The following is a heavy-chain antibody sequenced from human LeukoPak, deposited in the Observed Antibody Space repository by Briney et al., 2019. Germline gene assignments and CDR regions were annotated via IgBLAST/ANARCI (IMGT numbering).Heavy chain of an antibody. J-gene: IGHJ4*02. CDR1: GFTFGDYA. D-gene: IGHD3-10*01. Sequence: GGSLRLSCTASGFTFGDYAMSWVRQAPGKGLEWVGFIRSKAYGGTTEYAASVKGRFTISRDDSKSIAYLQMNSLKTEDTAVYYCTRVGRRITMVRGVIGPAYYFDYWGQGTLVTVSS. CDR2: IRSKAYGGTT. CDR3: TRVGRRITMVRGVIGPAYYFDY. V-gene: IGHV3-49*04.